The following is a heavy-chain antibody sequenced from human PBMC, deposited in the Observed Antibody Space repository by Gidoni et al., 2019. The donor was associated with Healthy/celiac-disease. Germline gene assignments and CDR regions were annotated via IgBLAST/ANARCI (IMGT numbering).Heavy chain of an antibody. CDR3: AREGHDFWSGYQPGPNYGMDV. CDR2: ISYDGSNK. D-gene: IGHD3-3*01. J-gene: IGHJ6*02. V-gene: IGHV3-30-3*01. Sequence: QVQLVESGGGVVQPGRSLRLSCAASGFTFSSYAMHWVRQAPGKGLEWVAVISYDGSNKYYADSVKGRFTISRDNSKNTLYLQMNSLRAEDTAVYYCAREGHDFWSGYQPGPNYGMDVWGQGTTVTVSS. CDR1: GFTFSSYA.